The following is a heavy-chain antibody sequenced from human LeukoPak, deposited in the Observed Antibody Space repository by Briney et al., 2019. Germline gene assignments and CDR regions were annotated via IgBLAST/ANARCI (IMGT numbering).Heavy chain of an antibody. Sequence: SETLSLTCTVSGGSISSGSYYWSWIRQPAGKGLEWIGRIYTSGSTNYNPSLKSRVTISVDTSKNQFSLKLSSVTAADTAVYYCARGSAAHPIYYYYYMDVWGKGTTVTISS. CDR3: ARGSAAHPIYYYYYMDV. J-gene: IGHJ6*03. D-gene: IGHD6-19*01. CDR2: IYTSGST. V-gene: IGHV4-61*02. CDR1: GGSISSGSYY.